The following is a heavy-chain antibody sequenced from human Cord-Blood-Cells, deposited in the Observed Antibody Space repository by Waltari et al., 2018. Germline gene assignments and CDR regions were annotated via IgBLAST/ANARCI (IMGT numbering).Heavy chain of an antibody. CDR3: ASSSWSTPDAFDI. Sequence: QVQLVQSGAEVKKPGASVKVSCKASGYTFTGYYMHWVRQAPGQGLEWMGWINPNSGDTSISTAYMELSRLRSDDTAVYYCASSSWSTPDAFDIWGQGIMVTVSS. D-gene: IGHD2-15*01. V-gene: IGHV1-2*02. J-gene: IGHJ3*02. CDR2: INPNSG. CDR1: GYTFTGYY.